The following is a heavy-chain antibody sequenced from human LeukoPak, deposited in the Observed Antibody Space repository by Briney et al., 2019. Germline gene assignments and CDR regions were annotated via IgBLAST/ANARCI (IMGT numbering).Heavy chain of an antibody. CDR3: VRVVVVPAAIDAFDI. CDR1: GFTFSSYW. CDR2: IKQDGSEK. Sequence: GGSLRLSCAASGFTFSSYWMSWVRQAPGKGLEWVANIKQDGSEKYYVDSVKGRFTISRDNAKNSLYLQMNSLRAEDTAVYYCVRVVVVPAAIDAFDIWGQGTMVTVSS. V-gene: IGHV3-7*01. D-gene: IGHD2-2*02. J-gene: IGHJ3*02.